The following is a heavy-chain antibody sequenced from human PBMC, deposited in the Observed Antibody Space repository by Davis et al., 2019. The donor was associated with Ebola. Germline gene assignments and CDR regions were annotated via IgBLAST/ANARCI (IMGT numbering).Heavy chain of an antibody. CDR2: IYSGGST. Sequence: GESLKISCAASGFTFSSYSMSWVRQAPGKGLEWVSVIYSGGSTYYADSVKGRFTISRDNSKNTLYLQMNSLRAEDTAVYYCARAEVDYDFWSGWVGWGQGTLVTVSS. CDR3: ARAEVDYDFWSGWVG. J-gene: IGHJ4*02. CDR1: GFTFSSYS. D-gene: IGHD3-3*01. V-gene: IGHV3-53*01.